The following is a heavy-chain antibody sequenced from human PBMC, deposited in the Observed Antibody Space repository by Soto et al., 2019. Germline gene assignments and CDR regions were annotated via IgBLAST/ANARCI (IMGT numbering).Heavy chain of an antibody. CDR3: TRVASSYRYDY. V-gene: IGHV3-72*01. D-gene: IGHD3-16*02. J-gene: IGHJ4*02. CDR1: GFTVGEHD. CDR2: CRSKPDSYTT. Sequence: GGPLRLSCVASGFTVGEHDMDWVRQAPGKGPEWVGRCRSKPDSYTTEYAASVKGRFTISRDDSTNSLYLQMNSLKIEDMAVYYCTRVASSYRYDYWGQGT.